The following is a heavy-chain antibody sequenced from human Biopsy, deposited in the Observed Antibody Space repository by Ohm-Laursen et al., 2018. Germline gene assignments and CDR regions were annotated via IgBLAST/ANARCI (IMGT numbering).Heavy chain of an antibody. Sequence: ASVKVSCKASGYTFTSYDISWVRQAPGQGLEWMGWISPYNDKTSYPPKLQDRVTMTADTSTDTAHMELRSLRSDDTAVYYCARVSCTSTTCYGLLDNWGQGTVVTVSS. CDR1: GYTFTSYD. J-gene: IGHJ4*02. D-gene: IGHD2/OR15-2a*01. V-gene: IGHV1-18*01. CDR2: ISPYNDKT. CDR3: ARVSCTSTTCYGLLDN.